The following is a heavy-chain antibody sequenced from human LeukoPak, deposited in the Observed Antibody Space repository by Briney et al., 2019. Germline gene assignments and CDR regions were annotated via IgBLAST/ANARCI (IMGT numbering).Heavy chain of an antibody. CDR1: GGSIRSYY. CDR2: IYTSGST. Sequence: SETLSLTFSVSGGSIRSYYWSWIRWPAGKGLEWIGRIYTSGSTNYTPSLKSRVTMSVDTSKNQSSLKLSSVTAADTAVYYCATTMVRGVIIRDYWGQGNLVTVSS. V-gene: IGHV4-4*07. J-gene: IGHJ4*02. CDR3: ATTMVRGVIIRDY. D-gene: IGHD3-10*01.